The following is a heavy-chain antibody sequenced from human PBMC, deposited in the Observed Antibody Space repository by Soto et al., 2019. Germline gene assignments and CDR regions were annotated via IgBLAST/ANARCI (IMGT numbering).Heavy chain of an antibody. CDR1: GYTFTSYG. Sequence: VASVKVSCKASGYTFTSYGISWVRQAPGQGLEWMGWISAYNGNTNYAQKLQGRVTMTTDTSTSTAYMELRSLRSDDTAVYYCARLRMWSGSYPSDYWGQGTLVTVSS. CDR2: ISAYNGNT. J-gene: IGHJ4*02. CDR3: ARLRMWSGSYPSDY. V-gene: IGHV1-18*01. D-gene: IGHD1-26*01.